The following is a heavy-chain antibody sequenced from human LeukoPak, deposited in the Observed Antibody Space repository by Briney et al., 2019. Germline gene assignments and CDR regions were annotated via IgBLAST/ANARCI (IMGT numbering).Heavy chain of an antibody. J-gene: IGHJ4*02. V-gene: IGHV3-73*01. CDR3: TSHGSYVDY. D-gene: IGHD1-26*01. Sequence: GGSLRLSCAASGFTFSGSAMHWVRQASGKGLEWVGRIRSKANSYATAYAASVKGRFTISRDDSKNTAYLQMDSLKTEDTAVYYCTSHGSYVDYWGQGTLVTVSS. CDR1: GFTFSGSA. CDR2: IRSKANSYAT.